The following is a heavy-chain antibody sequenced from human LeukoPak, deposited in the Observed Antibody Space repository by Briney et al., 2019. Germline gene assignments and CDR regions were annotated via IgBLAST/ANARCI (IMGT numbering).Heavy chain of an antibody. CDR3: AKDQERWLQSHFDY. J-gene: IGHJ4*02. CDR1: GFTFDDYA. Sequence: GGSLRLSCAASGFTFDDYAMHWVRQAPGKGLEWVSGISWNSGSIGYADSVKGRFTISRDNAKNSLYLRMNSLRAEDTALYYCAKDQERWLQSHFDYWGQGTLVTVSS. CDR2: ISWNSGSI. V-gene: IGHV3-9*01. D-gene: IGHD5-24*01.